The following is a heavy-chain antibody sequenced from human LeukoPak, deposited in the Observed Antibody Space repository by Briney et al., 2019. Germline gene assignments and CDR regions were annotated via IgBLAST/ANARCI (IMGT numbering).Heavy chain of an antibody. CDR2: ISSSSSTI. J-gene: IGHJ4*02. V-gene: IGHV3-48*04. Sequence: PSETLSLTCSVSIGSISSSKWWSWVRQAPGKGLEWVSYISSSSSTIYYADAGKGRFTISRDNATNSLYLQMNSLRAEDTAVYSCARGIRTANRYCSGGSSSHWGQGTLVTVPS. CDR3: ARGIRTANRYCSGGSSSH. D-gene: IGHD2-15*01. CDR1: IGSISSSKW.